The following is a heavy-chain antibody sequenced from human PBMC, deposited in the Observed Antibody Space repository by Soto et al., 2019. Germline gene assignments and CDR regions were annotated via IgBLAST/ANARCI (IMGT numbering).Heavy chain of an antibody. V-gene: IGHV1-69*13. D-gene: IGHD1-7*01. CDR2: IIPIFGTA. CDR3: ARAELELGNYYYYGMDV. J-gene: IGHJ6*02. CDR1: GGTFSSYA. Sequence: SVKVSCKASGGTFSSYAISWVRQAPGQGLEWMGGIIPIFGTANYAQKFQGRVTITADESTSTAYMELSSLRSEDTAVYYCARAELELGNYYYYGMDVWGQGTTVTVSS.